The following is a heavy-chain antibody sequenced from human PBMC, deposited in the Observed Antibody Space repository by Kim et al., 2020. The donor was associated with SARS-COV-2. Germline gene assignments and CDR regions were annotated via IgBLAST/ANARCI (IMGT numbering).Heavy chain of an antibody. Sequence: SETLSLTCTVSGDSLTSHYWSWIRQPAGKGLEWIGRIYASGSTNYKPSLKSRVTMSVDPSKNLFSLRLSSVTAADTAVYYCGRGFLPDYYFFDYWGQGTL. D-gene: IGHD3-9*01. CDR3: GRGFLPDYYFFDY. J-gene: IGHJ4*02. V-gene: IGHV4-4*07. CDR2: IYASGST. CDR1: GDSLTSHY.